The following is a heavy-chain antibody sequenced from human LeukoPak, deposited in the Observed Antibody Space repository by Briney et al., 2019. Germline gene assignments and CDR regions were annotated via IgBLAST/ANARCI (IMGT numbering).Heavy chain of an antibody. V-gene: IGHV4-59*06. Sequence: SETLSLTCTVSGGSISSYHWSWIRQHPGKGLEWIGYIYYSRSTYYNPSLKSRVTISVDTSKNQFSLKLNSVTVADTAVYYCARGLPYDSSGYYFDGFDHWGQGTLVTVSS. CDR3: ARGLPYDSSGYYFDGFDH. CDR2: IYYSRST. J-gene: IGHJ4*02. D-gene: IGHD3-22*01. CDR1: GGSISSYH.